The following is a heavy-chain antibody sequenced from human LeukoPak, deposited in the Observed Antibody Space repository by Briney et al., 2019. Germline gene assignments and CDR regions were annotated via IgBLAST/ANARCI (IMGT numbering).Heavy chain of an antibody. CDR1: GGSVSSSNW. CDR2: IYHSGST. J-gene: IGHJ4*02. CDR3: ARLLISSSWYSPFFDY. V-gene: IGHV4-4*02. Sequence: SETLSLTCAVSGGSVSSSNWWSWVRQPPGKGLEWIGEIYHSGSTNYIPSLKSRVSISVDKSKNQFSLKLSSVTAADTAVYYCARLLISSSWYSPFFDYWGQGTLVTVSS. D-gene: IGHD6-13*01.